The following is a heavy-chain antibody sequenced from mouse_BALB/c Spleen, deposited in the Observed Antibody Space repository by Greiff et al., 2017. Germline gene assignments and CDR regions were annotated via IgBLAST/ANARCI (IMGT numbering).Heavy chain of an antibody. CDR3: ARDGDYRYDGFAY. J-gene: IGHJ3*01. CDR2: IWSGGST. V-gene: IGHV2-4-1*01. CDR1: GFSLTSYG. D-gene: IGHD2-14*01. Sequence: VQVVESGPGLVQPSQSLSITFTVSGFSLTSYGVHWVRQSPGKGLEWLGVIWSGGSTDYNAAFISRLSISKDNSKSQVFFKMNSLQADDTAIYYCARDGDYRYDGFAYWGQGTLVTVSA.